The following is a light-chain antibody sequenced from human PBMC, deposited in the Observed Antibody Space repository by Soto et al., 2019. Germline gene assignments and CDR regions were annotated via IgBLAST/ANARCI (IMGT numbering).Light chain of an antibody. CDR3: SSYTHSSTVV. CDR2: DVN. V-gene: IGLV2-14*01. CDR1: SSDVGGSNY. Sequence: QSALAQPASVSGSPGQSITISCTGTSSDVGGSNYVSWFQQHPGKAPKLMIYDVNIRPSGVSNRFSGSKSGTTASLTISGLQAEDEADYYCSSYTHSSTVVFGGGTKVTVL. J-gene: IGLJ2*01.